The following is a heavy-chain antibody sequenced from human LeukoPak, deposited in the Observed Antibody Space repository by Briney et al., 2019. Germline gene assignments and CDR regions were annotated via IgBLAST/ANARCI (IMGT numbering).Heavy chain of an antibody. D-gene: IGHD3-3*01. CDR3: ARVITIFGVVSLPLGWFDP. Sequence: GESLKISCKGSGYSFTSYWIGWVRQMPGKGLEWMGIIYPGDSDTRYSPSFQGQVTISADKSIGTAYLQWSSLKASDTAMYYCARVITIFGVVSLPLGWFDPWGQGTLVTVSS. CDR1: GYSFTSYW. V-gene: IGHV5-51*01. CDR2: IYPGDSDT. J-gene: IGHJ5*02.